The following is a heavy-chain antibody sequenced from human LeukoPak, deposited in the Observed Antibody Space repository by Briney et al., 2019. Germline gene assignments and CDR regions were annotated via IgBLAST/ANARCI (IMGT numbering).Heavy chain of an antibody. CDR1: GGSISSSSHY. D-gene: IGHD6-19*01. Sequence: SETLSPTCTVSGGSISSSSHYWGWTRHPPGKGLEWIGSIYYSGSTYYNPSLKSRVTISVDTSKNQFSLNLSSVTAADTAVYYCARMSVDHTFDFWGQGTKVTVSS. J-gene: IGHJ3*01. CDR3: ARMSVDHTFDF. V-gene: IGHV4-39*01. CDR2: IYYSGST.